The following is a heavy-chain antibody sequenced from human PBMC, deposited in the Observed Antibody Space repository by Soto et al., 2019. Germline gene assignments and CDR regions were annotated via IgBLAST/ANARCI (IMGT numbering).Heavy chain of an antibody. CDR2: ISAYNGNT. J-gene: IGHJ4*02. V-gene: IGHV1-18*01. Sequence: ASVKVSCKASGYTFTSYGISWVRQAPGQGLEWMGWISAYNGNTNYAQKLQGRVTMTTDTSTSTAYMELRSLRSDDTAVYYCARGNRGFFPPPTPSSFDYGGREPLFTVP. CDR3: ARGNRGFFPPPTPSSFDY. CDR1: GYTFTSYG. D-gene: IGHD3-10*01.